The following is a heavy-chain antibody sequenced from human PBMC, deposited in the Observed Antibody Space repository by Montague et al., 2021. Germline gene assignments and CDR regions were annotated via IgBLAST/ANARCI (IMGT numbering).Heavy chain of an antibody. CDR1: GFTFSSYD. CDR2: IGTAGDT. V-gene: IGHV3-13*04. J-gene: IGHJ6*02. CDR3: ARGAHSSGYYGYYYYYGMDV. D-gene: IGHD3-22*01. Sequence: SLRLSCAASGFTFSSYDMHWVRQATGKGLEWVSAIGTAGDTYYPGSVKGRFTISRENAKNSLHLQMNSLRAGDTAVYYCARGAHSSGYYGYYYYYGMDVWGQGTTVTVSS.